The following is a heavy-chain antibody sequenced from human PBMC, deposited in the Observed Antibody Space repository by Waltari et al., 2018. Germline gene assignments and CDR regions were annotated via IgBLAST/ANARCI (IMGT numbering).Heavy chain of an antibody. CDR1: GGAISTYY. D-gene: IGHD5-12*01. J-gene: IGHJ4*02. Sequence: QVQLQESGAGLVKPSETLSLTCTFSGGAISTYYWSWIRQPPGKGLEWIGYIYHSGGTNYNPSLKSRVTISVDTSKNQFSLKVSSVTAADTAVYYCASQSGYALTYWGQGTLVTVSS. V-gene: IGHV4-59*01. CDR2: IYHSGGT. CDR3: ASQSGYALTY.